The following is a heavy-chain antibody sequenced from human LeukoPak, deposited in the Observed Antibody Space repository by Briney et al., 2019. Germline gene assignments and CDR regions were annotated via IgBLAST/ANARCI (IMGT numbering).Heavy chain of an antibody. CDR2: INHSGST. J-gene: IGHJ5*02. CDR3: ARGNIAAAANWFDP. D-gene: IGHD6-13*01. CDR1: GGSVSGYY. V-gene: IGHV4-34*01. Sequence: SETLSLTCAVHGGSVSGYYWSWIRQPPGKGLEWIGEINHSGSTNYNPSLKRRVTISLDTSKNQFSLKLSSVTAADTAVYYCARGNIAAAANWFDPWGQGTLVTVSS.